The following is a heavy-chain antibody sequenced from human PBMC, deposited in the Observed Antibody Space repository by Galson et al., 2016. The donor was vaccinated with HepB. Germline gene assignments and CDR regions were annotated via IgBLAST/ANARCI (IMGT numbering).Heavy chain of an antibody. CDR1: GYTFTDYY. J-gene: IGHJ4*02. V-gene: IGHV1-2*02. Sequence: SVKVSCKASGYTFTDYYMHWVRQAPGQGLEWMGWINPNTGGITYAQKFQGRVTMTRDSSISTAYMELSRLTSDDTAIYYCARAQSNWNAHWGPGTLVTVSS. CDR2: INPNTGGI. D-gene: IGHD1-1*01. CDR3: ARAQSNWNAH.